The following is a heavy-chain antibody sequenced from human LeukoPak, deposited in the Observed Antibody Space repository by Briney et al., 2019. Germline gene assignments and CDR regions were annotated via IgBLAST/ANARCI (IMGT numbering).Heavy chain of an antibody. CDR2: FDPEDGET. CDR1: GYTLTELS. V-gene: IGHV1-24*01. CDR3: ATGTGELLDIGVGMEAFDI. J-gene: IGHJ3*02. Sequence: ASVKVSCKVSGYTLTELSMHWVRQAPGKGLEWMGGFDPEDGETIYAQKFQGRVTMTEDTSTDTAYMELSSLRSEDTAVYYCATGTGELLDIGVGMEAFDIWGQGTMVTVSS. D-gene: IGHD1-26*01.